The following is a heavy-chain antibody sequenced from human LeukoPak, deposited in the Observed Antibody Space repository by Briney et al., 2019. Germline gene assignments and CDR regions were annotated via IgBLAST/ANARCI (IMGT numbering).Heavy chain of an antibody. CDR3: ARGPRFGELLWHWFDP. CDR1: GYSISSGYY. D-gene: IGHD3-10*01. J-gene: IGHJ5*02. Sequence: PSETLSLTCTVSGYSISSGYYWGWIRQPPGKGLEWIGNIYHSGSTYYNPSLKSRVTISVDTSKNQFSLKLSSVTAADTAVYYCARGPRFGELLWHWFDPWGQGTLVTVSS. CDR2: IYHSGST. V-gene: IGHV4-38-2*02.